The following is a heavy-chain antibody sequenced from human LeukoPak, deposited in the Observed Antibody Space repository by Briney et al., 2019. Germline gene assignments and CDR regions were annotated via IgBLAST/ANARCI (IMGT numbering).Heavy chain of an antibody. CDR2: ISSSSSTI. CDR1: GFTFSSYS. D-gene: IGHD4/OR15-4a*01. J-gene: IGHJ4*02. Sequence: GGSLRLSCAASGFTFSSYSMNWVRQAPGKGLEWVSDISSSSSTIYYADSVKGRFTISRDNSKNTLYLQMNSLRAEDTAVYYCARRAGAYSHPYDYWGQGTLVTVSS. V-gene: IGHV3-48*01. CDR3: ARRAGAYSHPYDY.